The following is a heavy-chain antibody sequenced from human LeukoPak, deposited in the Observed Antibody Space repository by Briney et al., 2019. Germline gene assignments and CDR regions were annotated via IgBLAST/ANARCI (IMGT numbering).Heavy chain of an antibody. Sequence: SETLSLTCTVSGGSINNYYWSWLRQPPGKGLEWIGYIHYSGSTNYNFSLKSRVTILVDTSKSQFSLKLSSVTAADTAVYYCARGAGWYEYWGQGTLVTVSS. CDR2: IHYSGST. CDR1: GGSINNYY. V-gene: IGHV4-59*01. J-gene: IGHJ4*02. D-gene: IGHD6-19*01. CDR3: ARGAGWYEY.